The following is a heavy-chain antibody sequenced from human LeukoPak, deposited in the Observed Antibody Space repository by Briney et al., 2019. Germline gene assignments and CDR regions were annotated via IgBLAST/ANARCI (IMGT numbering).Heavy chain of an antibody. CDR3: ARGVLWLDTAMVTAWFDP. V-gene: IGHV4-59*01. J-gene: IGHJ5*02. D-gene: IGHD5-18*01. Sequence: SETLSLTCTVSGGSISSYYWSWIRQPPGKGLEWIWYIYYSGSTNYNPSLKSRVTISVDTSKNQFSLKLSSVTAADTAVYYCARGVLWLDTAMVTAWFDPWGQGTLVTVSS. CDR2: IYYSGST. CDR1: GGSISSYY.